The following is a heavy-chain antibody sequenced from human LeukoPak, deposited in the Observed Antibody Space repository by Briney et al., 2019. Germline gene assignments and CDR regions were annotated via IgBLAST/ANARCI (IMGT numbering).Heavy chain of an antibody. Sequence: GGSLRLSCAASGFTFSSYAMSWVRQAPGKGLAWISTVSASGDSTSYADSVKGRFTVSRDNSKNALYLQVNSLRADDAALYYCAKSHYYGSGSIDYWGQGTLVTVSS. CDR1: GFTFSSYA. J-gene: IGHJ4*02. D-gene: IGHD3-10*01. CDR3: AKSHYYGSGSIDY. V-gene: IGHV3-23*01. CDR2: VSASGDST.